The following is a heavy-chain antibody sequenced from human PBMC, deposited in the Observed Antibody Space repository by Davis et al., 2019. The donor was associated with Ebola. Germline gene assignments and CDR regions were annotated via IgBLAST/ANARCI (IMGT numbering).Heavy chain of an antibody. D-gene: IGHD6-13*01. CDR1: GFTFNSYG. CDR3: AISAAGHYFDY. J-gene: IGHJ4*02. V-gene: IGHV3-30*02. Sequence: GESLKISCAASGFTFNSYGMHWVRQAPGKGLDWVAFIHFDGSTKHYADSVKGRFTISRDNSKNTLYLQMNSLRAEDTAVYYCAISAAGHYFDYWGQGTLVTVSS. CDR2: IHFDGSTK.